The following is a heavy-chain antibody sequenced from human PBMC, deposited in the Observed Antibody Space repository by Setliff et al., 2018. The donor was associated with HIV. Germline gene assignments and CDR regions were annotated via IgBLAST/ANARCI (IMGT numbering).Heavy chain of an antibody. J-gene: IGHJ6*03. Sequence: GGSLRLSCAASGFTFSDYYMSWIRQAPGKGLEWISYISSKRTSIYYADSVKGRFTISRDNDRNSLYQQMNGLRAEDTAVYYCARGPTTVTNYYYYYMDVWGKGTTVTVSS. V-gene: IGHV3-11*04. CDR1: GFTFSDYY. D-gene: IGHD4-17*01. CDR2: ISSKRTSI. CDR3: ARGPTTVTNYYYYYMDV.